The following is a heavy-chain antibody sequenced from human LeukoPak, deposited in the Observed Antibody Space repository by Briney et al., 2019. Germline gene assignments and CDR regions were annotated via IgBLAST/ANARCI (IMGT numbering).Heavy chain of an antibody. D-gene: IGHD6-19*01. CDR3: ARDALSVAVAGSRNNWFDP. CDR1: GGTFSSYA. Sequence: GASVKVSCKASGGTFSSYAISWVRQAPGQGLEWMGRIIPILGIANYAQKFQGRVTITADKSTSTAYMELSSLRSEDTAVYYCARDALSVAVAGSRNNWFDPWGQGTLVTVSS. CDR2: IIPILGIA. J-gene: IGHJ5*02. V-gene: IGHV1-69*04.